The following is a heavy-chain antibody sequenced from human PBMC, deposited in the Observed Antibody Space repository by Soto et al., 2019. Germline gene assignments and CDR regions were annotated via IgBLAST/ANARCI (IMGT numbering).Heavy chain of an antibody. CDR2: IYYSGST. CDR1: GGSISSGGYY. CDR3: AGDGGAGYDSGHDAFDI. D-gene: IGHD5-12*01. V-gene: IGHV4-31*03. J-gene: IGHJ3*02. Sequence: QVQLQESGPGLVKPSQTLSLTCTVSGGSISSGGYYWSWIRQHPGKGLEWIGYIYYSGSTYYNPSLKSRVTNSVDTSKNQFSLKLSSVTAAGTAVYYCAGDGGAGYDSGHDAFDIWGQGTMVTVSS.